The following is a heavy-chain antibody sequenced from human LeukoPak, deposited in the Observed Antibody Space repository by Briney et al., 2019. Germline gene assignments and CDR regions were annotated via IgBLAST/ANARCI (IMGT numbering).Heavy chain of an antibody. Sequence: SETLSLTCTVSGGSISSSSYYWGWIRQPPGKGLEWIGSIYYSGGTYYNPSLKSRVTISVDTSKNQFSLKLSSVTAADTAVYYCAREDIVLMVYAIGWSHWFDPWGQGTLVTVSS. CDR3: AREDIVLMVYAIGWSHWFDP. D-gene: IGHD2-8*01. V-gene: IGHV4-39*07. CDR2: IYYSGGT. J-gene: IGHJ5*02. CDR1: GGSISSSSYY.